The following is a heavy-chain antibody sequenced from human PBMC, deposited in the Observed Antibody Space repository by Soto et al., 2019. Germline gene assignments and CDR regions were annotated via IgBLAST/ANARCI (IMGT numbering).Heavy chain of an antibody. J-gene: IGHJ6*02. V-gene: IGHV3-13*01. CDR2: IGTAGDT. CDR3: ARQKTIARYYYGMDV. CDR1: GFTFSSYD. D-gene: IGHD6-13*01. Sequence: GGSLRLSCAASGFTFSSYDMHWVRRATGKGLEWVSAIGTAGDTYYPGSVKGRFTISRENAKNSLYLQMNSLRAEDTAVYYCARQKTIARYYYGMDVWGQGTTVTVSS.